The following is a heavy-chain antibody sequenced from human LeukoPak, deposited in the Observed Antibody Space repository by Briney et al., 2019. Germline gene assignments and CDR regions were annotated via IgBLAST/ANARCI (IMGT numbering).Heavy chain of an antibody. CDR1: GGSISSTSYY. CDR3: AREYYYDSSGYSHDAFDI. CDR2: IYYSGST. Sequence: SETLSLTCTVSGGSISSTSYYWGWIRQPPGKGLEWIGIIYYSGSTYYNPSLKSRVTISIDTSKNQFSLKLSSVTAADTAVYYCAREYYYDSSGYSHDAFDIWGQGTMVTVSS. V-gene: IGHV4-39*07. J-gene: IGHJ3*02. D-gene: IGHD3-22*01.